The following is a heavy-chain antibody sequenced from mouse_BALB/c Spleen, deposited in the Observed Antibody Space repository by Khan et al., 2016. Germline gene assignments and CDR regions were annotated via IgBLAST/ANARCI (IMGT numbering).Heavy chain of an antibody. CDR1: GFTFSDYY. CDR2: ISDGGSYT. CDR3: AREGLRRGFAY. J-gene: IGHJ3*01. V-gene: IGHV5-4*02. D-gene: IGHD2-4*01. Sequence: EVELVESGGGLVKPGGSLKLSCAASGFTFSDYYMYWVRQTPEKRLEWVATISDGGSYTYYPDSVKGRFTISRDNAKNNLYLQMSSLKSEDTAMYYCAREGLRRGFAYWGQATLVTVSA.